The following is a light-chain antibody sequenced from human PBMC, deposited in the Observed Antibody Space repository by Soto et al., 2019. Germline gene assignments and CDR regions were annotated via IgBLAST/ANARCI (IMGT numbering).Light chain of an antibody. V-gene: IGKV1-9*01. CDR2: TAS. CDR1: LGISSY. J-gene: IGKJ4*01. CDR3: QQLNSYPHT. Sequence: DIQLTQSPSFLSASVGDRVTITCRASLGISSYLAWYQQKPRKAPKLLIYTASTLQSGVPSRFSGSGSGTEFTLTISSLQPEDFATYYCQQLNSYPHTFGGGTQVEIK.